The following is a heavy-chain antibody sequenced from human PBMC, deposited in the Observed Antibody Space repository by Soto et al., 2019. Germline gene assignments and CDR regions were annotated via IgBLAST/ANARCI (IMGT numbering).Heavy chain of an antibody. J-gene: IGHJ2*01. CDR3: AKGLETENTGTCSEFGFQI. V-gene: IGHV1-3*01. D-gene: IGHD4-17*01. Sequence: ASVKGSCTASGDTRSNHAVHWVRQAPGQRLEWLGWIIAGNGNTQYSQKLQGRISFSRDTSANTEYMELSSLKSEDTAEYFCAKGLETENTGTCSEFGFQIWGHAKMVGVSS. CDR1: GDTRSNHA. CDR2: IIAGNGNT.